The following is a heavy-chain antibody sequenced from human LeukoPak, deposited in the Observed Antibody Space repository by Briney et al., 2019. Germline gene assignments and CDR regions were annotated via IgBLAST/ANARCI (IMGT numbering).Heavy chain of an antibody. J-gene: IGHJ3*01. CDR3: TKDIRDYHDSSGYYEDAFDV. Sequence: QSGGSLRLSCAASGFTFSSYGMHWVRQAPGKGLEWVAVISYGGSNKYYADSVKGRFTISRDNAKNSLYLQMNTLRVEDTALYYCTKDIRDYHDSSGYYEDAFDVWGQGTMVTVSS. V-gene: IGHV3-30*18. D-gene: IGHD3-22*01. CDR2: ISYGGSNK. CDR1: GFTFSSYG.